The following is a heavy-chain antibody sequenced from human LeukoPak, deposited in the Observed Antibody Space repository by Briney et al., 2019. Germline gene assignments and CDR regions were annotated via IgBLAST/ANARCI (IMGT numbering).Heavy chain of an antibody. J-gene: IGHJ4*02. Sequence: SQTLSLTCTVFGGSISSGGYYWSWIRQHPGKGLEWIGYIYYSGSTYYNPSLKSRVTISVDTSKNQFSLKLSSVTAADTAVYYCAGRDNWNDKVDYWGQGTLVTVSS. CDR3: AGRDNWNDKVDY. V-gene: IGHV4-31*03. D-gene: IGHD1-20*01. CDR1: GGSISSGGYY. CDR2: IYYSGST.